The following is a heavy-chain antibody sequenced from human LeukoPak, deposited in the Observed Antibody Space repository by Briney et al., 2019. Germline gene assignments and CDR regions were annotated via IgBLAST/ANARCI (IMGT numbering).Heavy chain of an antibody. V-gene: IGHV3-23*01. CDR1: GFTFSSYG. Sequence: EGSLRLSCAASGFTFSSYGMSWVRQAPGKRLEWVSAISGSGVSTYYADSVKGRFTISRDNSKNTVYMQMNSLRVEDTAVYYCAKEPVVALNWFDPWGQGILVTVSS. J-gene: IGHJ5*02. CDR2: ISGSGVST. D-gene: IGHD2-15*01. CDR3: AKEPVVALNWFDP.